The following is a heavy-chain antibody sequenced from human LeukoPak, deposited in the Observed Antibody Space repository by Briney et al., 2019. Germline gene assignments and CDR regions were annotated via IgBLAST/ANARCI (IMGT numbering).Heavy chain of an antibody. CDR3: TRRGFDL. CDR1: GYNFPNYW. Sequence: GESLKISCKGSGYNFPNYWIGWVRQLPGKGLEWMGIIYPRASDTRYSPSCQGHVAISVDKSINTAYLQLSSLKVSDSAMYFCTRRGFDLWGQGTQVTVSS. J-gene: IGHJ4*02. CDR2: IYPRASDT. V-gene: IGHV5-51*01.